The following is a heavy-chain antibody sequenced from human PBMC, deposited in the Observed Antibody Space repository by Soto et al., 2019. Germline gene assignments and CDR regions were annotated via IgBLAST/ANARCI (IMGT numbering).Heavy chain of an antibody. V-gene: IGHV3-30*18. CDR2: ISYDGSNK. J-gene: IGHJ6*02. Sequence: GGSLRLSCAASGFTFSSYGMHWVRQAPGKGLEWVAVISYDGSNKDYADSVKGRFTISRDNSKNTLYLQMNSLRAEDTAVYYCANGVGDGYNYYYYGMDVWGQGTTVTVSS. CDR1: GFTFSSYG. D-gene: IGHD5-12*01. CDR3: ANGVGDGYNYYYYGMDV.